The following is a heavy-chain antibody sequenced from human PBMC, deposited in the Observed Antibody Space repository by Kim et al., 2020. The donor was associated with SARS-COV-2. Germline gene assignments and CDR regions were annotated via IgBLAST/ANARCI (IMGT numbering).Heavy chain of an antibody. CDR2: INDRGSS. CDR3: ARVGSLWFGELSVPSSIDS. CDR1: GGSFSGYC. D-gene: IGHD3-10*01. Sequence: SETLSLTCAVYGGSFSGYCWTWIRQPPGKGLEWLGQINDRGSSRYNPSLKSRVTISVDTSKNQFSLKLRSVTAADTAVYYCARVGSLWFGELSVPSSIDSWGHGILVTVSS. V-gene: IGHV4-34*01. J-gene: IGHJ5*01.